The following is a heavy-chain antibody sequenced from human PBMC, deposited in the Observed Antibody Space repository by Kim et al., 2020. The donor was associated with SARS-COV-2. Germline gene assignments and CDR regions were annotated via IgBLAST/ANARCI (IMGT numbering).Heavy chain of an antibody. CDR3: ARDPGYCSSTDCDY. V-gene: IGHV3-21*01. D-gene: IGHD2-2*01. J-gene: IGHJ4*02. Sequence: ADAVKGRFTISRDNAKNSLYLQMNSLRAEDTAVYYCARDPGYCSSTDCDYWGQGTLVTVSS.